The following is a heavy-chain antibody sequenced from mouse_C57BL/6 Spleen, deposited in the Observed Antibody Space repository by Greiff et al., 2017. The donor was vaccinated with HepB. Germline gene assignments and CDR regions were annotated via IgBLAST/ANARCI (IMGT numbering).Heavy chain of an antibody. CDR2: ISGGGGNT. CDR1: GFTFSSYT. CDR3: LDGSRWYCDV. D-gene: IGHD1-1*01. J-gene: IGHJ1*03. Sequence: EVQLVESGGGLVKPGGSLKLSCAASGFTFSSYTMSWVRQTPEKRLEWVATISGGGGNTYYPDSVKGRFTISRDNAKNTLYLQMSSMRSEDTALYYCLDGSRWYCDVWGTGTTVTVSS. V-gene: IGHV5-9*01.